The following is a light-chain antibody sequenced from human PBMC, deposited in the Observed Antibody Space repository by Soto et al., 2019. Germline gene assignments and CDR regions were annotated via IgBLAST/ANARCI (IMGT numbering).Light chain of an antibody. Sequence: DIQMTQSSSSLSASVGDRVTITCRASQSISRYLNWYQQKPGKAPKLLIYDASTLQSGVPSRFSGSGSGTDFTLTISSLQPEDFATYYCQQSYITPPITFGGGTKVEIK. V-gene: IGKV1-39*01. CDR3: QQSYITPPIT. CDR1: QSISRY. J-gene: IGKJ4*01. CDR2: DAS.